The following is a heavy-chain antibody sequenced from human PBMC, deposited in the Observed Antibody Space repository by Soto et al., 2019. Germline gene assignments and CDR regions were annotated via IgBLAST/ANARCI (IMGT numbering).Heavy chain of an antibody. CDR2: VSTYNGDT. V-gene: IGHV1-18*01. CDR1: GYTFTSYG. J-gene: IGHJ4*01. D-gene: IGHD1-26*01. CDR3: VRDGGSSYY. Sequence: GASVKVSCKASGYTFTSYGFNWVRQAPGQGFEWMGWVSTYNGDTNYAQKFHDRVTMTTDSTTSTAFLELRSLRSDDTAVYYCVRDGGSSYYWG.